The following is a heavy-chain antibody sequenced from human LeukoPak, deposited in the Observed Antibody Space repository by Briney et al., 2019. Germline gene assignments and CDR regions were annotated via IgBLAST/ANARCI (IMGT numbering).Heavy chain of an antibody. D-gene: IGHD6-13*01. CDR2: IIPIFGTA. J-gene: IGHJ4*02. CDR1: GGTFSSYA. CDR3: ARDRVGFGQLVDYFDY. Sequence: ASVKVSCKASGGTFSSYAISWVRQAPGQGLEWMGGIIPIFGTANYAQKLQGRVTMTTDTSTSTAYMELRSLRSDDTAVYYCARDRVGFGQLVDYFDYWGQGTLVTVSS. V-gene: IGHV1-69*05.